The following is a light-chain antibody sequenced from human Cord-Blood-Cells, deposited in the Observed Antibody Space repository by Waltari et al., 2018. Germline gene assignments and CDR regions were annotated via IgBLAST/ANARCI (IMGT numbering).Light chain of an antibody. Sequence: EIVLTHSPAPLSLSQGERATLSCRASQSVSSYLAWYQQKPGQAPRLLIYDASNRATGIPARFSGSGSGTDFTLTISSLEPEDFAVYYCQQRSNWYTFGQGTKLEIK. V-gene: IGKV3-11*01. J-gene: IGKJ2*01. CDR3: QQRSNWYT. CDR1: QSVSSY. CDR2: DAS.